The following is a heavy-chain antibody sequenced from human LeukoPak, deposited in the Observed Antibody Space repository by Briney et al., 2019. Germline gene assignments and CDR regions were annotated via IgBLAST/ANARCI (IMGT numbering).Heavy chain of an antibody. D-gene: IGHD3-16*01. V-gene: IGHV3-7*01. CDR1: GFTFNFYE. CDR3: ARDGVPGGRDV. Sequence: PGGSLRLSCATSGFTFNFYEMNWVRQAPGKGLEWVANVNREGSDKNYVDSVKGRFTISRDNAKNSLYLQMNSLRVEDTAVYYCARDGVPGGRDVWGQGTTVTVS. CDR2: VNREGSDK. J-gene: IGHJ6*02.